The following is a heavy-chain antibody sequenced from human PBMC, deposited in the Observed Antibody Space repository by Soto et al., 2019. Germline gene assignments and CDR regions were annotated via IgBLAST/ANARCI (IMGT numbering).Heavy chain of an antibody. D-gene: IGHD3-22*01. Sequence: SETLSLTCAVSGGSLSSSAYSWSWIRQPLGKGLEWIGFIYQSGSTYYNPSLKSRVTMSLDRPKNQFSLKLSSVTAADTAVYYCARELLFYDSDGFSWDDAFDIWGQGTMVTVSS. CDR1: GGSLSSSAYS. J-gene: IGHJ3*02. V-gene: IGHV4-30-2*01. CDR2: IYQSGST. CDR3: ARELLFYDSDGFSWDDAFDI.